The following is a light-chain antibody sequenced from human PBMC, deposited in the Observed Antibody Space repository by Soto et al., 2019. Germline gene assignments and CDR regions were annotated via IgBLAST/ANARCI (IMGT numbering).Light chain of an antibody. J-gene: IGKJ5*01. Sequence: DIQMTQSPSTLSASVGDRVTITCRASQSISSWLAWYQQKPGKAPKLPIYKASSLESGVPSRFSGSGSGTEFTLTISSLQPDDFATYYCQQYNSYSSITFGQGTRLEIK. V-gene: IGKV1-5*03. CDR3: QQYNSYSSIT. CDR2: KAS. CDR1: QSISSW.